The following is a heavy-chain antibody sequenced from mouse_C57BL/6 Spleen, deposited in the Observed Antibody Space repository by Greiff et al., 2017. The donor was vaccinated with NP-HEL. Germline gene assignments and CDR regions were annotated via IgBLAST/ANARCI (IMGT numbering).Heavy chain of an antibody. Sequence: EVQLVESGGDLVKPGGSLKLSCAASGFTFSSYGMSWVRQTPDKRLEWVATISSGGSYTYYPDSVKGRFPISRDNAKNTLYLQMSSLKSEDTAMYYCARLPNLLGAYWGQGTLVTVSA. D-gene: IGHD1-1*01. V-gene: IGHV5-6*01. CDR1: GFTFSSYG. CDR2: ISSGGSYT. J-gene: IGHJ3*01. CDR3: ARLPNLLGAY.